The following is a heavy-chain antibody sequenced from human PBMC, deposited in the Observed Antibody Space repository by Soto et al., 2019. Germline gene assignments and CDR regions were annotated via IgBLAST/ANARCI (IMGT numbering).Heavy chain of an antibody. V-gene: IGHV1-18*01. D-gene: IGHD3-22*01. Sequence: GASVKVSCKGSGYTFTSYGIAWVRQAPGQGLEWMGWISAHNDNTNYAQKVQGRVTVTRDTSTSTAYMELRNLRSDDTAVYYCARGDDSSGYWGAFDIWGQGTMVTVSS. CDR1: GYTFTSYG. CDR2: ISAHNDNT. CDR3: ARGDDSSGYWGAFDI. J-gene: IGHJ3*02.